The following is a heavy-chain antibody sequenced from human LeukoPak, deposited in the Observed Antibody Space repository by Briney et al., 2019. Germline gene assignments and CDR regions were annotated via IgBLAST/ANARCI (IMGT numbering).Heavy chain of an antibody. Sequence: PSETLSLTCTVSGGSISSYYWSWIRQPPGKGLEWIGYIYYSGSTNYNPSLKSRVTISVDTPKNQFSLKLSSVTAADTAVYYCARVDGYALGWGQGTLVTVSS. D-gene: IGHD5-18*01. CDR2: IYYSGST. CDR3: ARVDGYALG. V-gene: IGHV4-59*12. CDR1: GGSISSYY. J-gene: IGHJ4*02.